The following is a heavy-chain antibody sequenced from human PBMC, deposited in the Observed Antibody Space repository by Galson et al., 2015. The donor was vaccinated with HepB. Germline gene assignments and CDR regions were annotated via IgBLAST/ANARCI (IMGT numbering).Heavy chain of an antibody. CDR2: TSHDGTNK. Sequence: SLRLSCAGSGFTFSNYAMHWVRQAPGKGLEWVVVTSHDGTNKYYADSVKGRFTISRDNSKNTVFLQMNSLRVEDTAVYYCARADSSGWYYYYYGMDVWGQGTTVTVSS. D-gene: IGHD6-19*01. CDR1: GFTFSNYA. CDR3: ARADSSGWYYYYYGMDV. J-gene: IGHJ6*02. V-gene: IGHV3-30-3*01.